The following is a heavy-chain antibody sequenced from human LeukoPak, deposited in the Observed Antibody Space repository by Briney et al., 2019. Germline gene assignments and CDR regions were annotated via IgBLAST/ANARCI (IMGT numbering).Heavy chain of an antibody. V-gene: IGHV4-39*01. J-gene: IGHJ4*02. D-gene: IGHD6-13*01. Sequence: SETLSLTCTVSGGSISSSSYYWGWIRQPPGKGLEWIGSIYYSGSTYYNPSLKSRVTISVDTSKNQFSLKLSSVTAADTAVYYCATQQRLVHRYFDYWGQGTLVTVSS. CDR2: IYYSGST. CDR1: GGSISSSSYY. CDR3: ATQQRLVHRYFDY.